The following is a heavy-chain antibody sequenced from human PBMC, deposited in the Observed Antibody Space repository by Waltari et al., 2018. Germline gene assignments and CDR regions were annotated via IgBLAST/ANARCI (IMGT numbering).Heavy chain of an antibody. D-gene: IGHD5-12*01. CDR1: GFRFGDYW. J-gene: IGHJ4*02. V-gene: IGHV3-74*01. Sequence: EVHLAESGGGVVQPGGSLRLSCTGSGFRFGDYWMHWVRQAPGKGLGWVSRINVDGGYISYGDSVKGRFTSSRDNAKNTVFLQLNSLRADDTAVYFCARKAGSGYPYGPFYYDNWGQGTLVTVSS. CDR3: ARKAGSGYPYGPFYYDN. CDR2: INVDGGYI.